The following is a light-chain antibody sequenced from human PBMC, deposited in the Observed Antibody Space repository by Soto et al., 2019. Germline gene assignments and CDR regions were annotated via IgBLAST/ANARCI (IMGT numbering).Light chain of an antibody. CDR3: QQYGSSPST. V-gene: IGKV3-20*01. Sequence: EIVLTQSPGTLSLSPGERATLSCRASQSVTRTYLAWYQQTPGQAPRLLIYGAANRATGVPDRFSGSGSGTDFTLTISGLEPEDFAVYYCQQYGSSPSTFGQGTKLEIK. CDR2: GAA. J-gene: IGKJ2*02. CDR1: QSVTRTY.